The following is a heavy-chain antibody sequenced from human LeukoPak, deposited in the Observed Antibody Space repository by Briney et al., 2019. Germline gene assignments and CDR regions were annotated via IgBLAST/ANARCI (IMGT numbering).Heavy chain of an antibody. CDR2: IRYDGSNK. D-gene: IGHD3-3*01. CDR1: GFTFSSYG. J-gene: IGHJ6*03. Sequence: GGSLRLSCAASGFTFSSYGMHWVRQAPGKGLEWVAFIRYDGSNKYYADSVKGRFTISRDNSKNSLYLQMNSLRAEDTAVYYCARDRRGYDFWSGSYAYYYYYYMDVWGKGTTVTVSS. V-gene: IGHV3-30*02. CDR3: ARDRRGYDFWSGSYAYYYYYYMDV.